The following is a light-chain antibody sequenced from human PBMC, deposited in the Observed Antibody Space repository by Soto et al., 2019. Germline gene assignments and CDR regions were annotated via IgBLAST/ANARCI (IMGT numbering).Light chain of an antibody. CDR2: DVS. J-gene: IGLJ1*01. CDR1: SSDVGAYNY. V-gene: IGLV2-14*01. CDR3: SSYTTSDTYV. Sequence: SVLTQPASVSGSPGQSIAISCTGTSSDVGAYNYVSWYQQHPGKAPKLMIYDVSNRPSGVSDRFSGSKSGNTASLTISGLQAEDEADYYCSSYTTSDTYVFGSGTKVTV.